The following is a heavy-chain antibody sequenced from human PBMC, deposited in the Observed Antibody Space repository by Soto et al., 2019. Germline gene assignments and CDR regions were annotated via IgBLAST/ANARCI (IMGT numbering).Heavy chain of an antibody. J-gene: IGHJ6*02. Sequence: ASVKVSCKAAGYIFTSCCIHRVRQAPGQGLEWMGIINPSGGSTTYAQKFQDRVTMTRDTSTSTVYMELSSLRSDDTAVYYCARDRAGDNTINFYYGMDVWG. D-gene: IGHD2-21*02. CDR1: GYIFTSCC. CDR2: INPSGGST. V-gene: IGHV1-46*01. CDR3: ARDRAGDNTINFYYGMDV.